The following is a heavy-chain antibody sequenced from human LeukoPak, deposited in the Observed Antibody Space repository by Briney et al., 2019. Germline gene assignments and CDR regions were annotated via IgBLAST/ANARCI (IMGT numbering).Heavy chain of an antibody. D-gene: IGHD4-17*01. Sequence: GGSLRLSCAASGFTFSSCAMHWVRQAPGKGLEWVANIKQDGSEKYYVDSVKGRFTISRDNAKNSLYLQMNSLRAEDTAVYYCARDLPDYGDFNVWGQGTLVTVSS. CDR2: IKQDGSEK. CDR3: ARDLPDYGDFNV. CDR1: GFTFSSCA. J-gene: IGHJ4*02. V-gene: IGHV3-7*01.